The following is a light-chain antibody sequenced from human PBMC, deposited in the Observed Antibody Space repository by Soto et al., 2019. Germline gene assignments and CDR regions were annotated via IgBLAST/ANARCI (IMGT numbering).Light chain of an antibody. CDR1: QITSTY. J-gene: IGKJ1*01. V-gene: IGKV1-39*01. CDR2: AAS. CDR3: QQSYSYPWT. Sequence: IRRPPYTPSLSAAVGDRVAITCLASQITSTYLNWYRQKSGKVPELLIYAASSLQSGVPSRSSGSGSGTDFTLTISSLQPEHFATYFCQQSYSYPWTFGQRTKADI.